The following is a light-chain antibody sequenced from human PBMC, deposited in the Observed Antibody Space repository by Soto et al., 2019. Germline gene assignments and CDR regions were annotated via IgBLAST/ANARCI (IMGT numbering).Light chain of an antibody. J-gene: IGKJ1*01. CDR1: QSISTY. CDR3: LQHNSYPPT. CDR2: AAS. V-gene: IGKV1-17*01. Sequence: DIQMTQSPSSLSASVGDRVTITCRASQSISTYLNWYRQKPGEAPNLLIYAASSLQSGVPSRFSGSGSGTEFTLTISSLQPEDFATYYCLQHNSYPPTFGQGTKVDIK.